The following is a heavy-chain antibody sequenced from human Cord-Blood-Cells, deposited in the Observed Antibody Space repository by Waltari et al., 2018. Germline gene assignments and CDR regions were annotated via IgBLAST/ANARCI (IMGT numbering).Heavy chain of an antibody. CDR1: GGSFSGYY. Sequence: QVQLQQWGAGLLKPSETLSLTCAVYGGSFSGYYWSWIRQPPGKGLEWIGEINHSGSTNYNPSLKSRVTISVDTSKNQFSLKLSSVTAADTAVYYCASVKKALTGEGYYYYGMDVWGQGTTVTVSS. CDR2: INHSGST. V-gene: IGHV4-34*01. D-gene: IGHD7-27*01. CDR3: ASVKKALTGEGYYYYGMDV. J-gene: IGHJ6*02.